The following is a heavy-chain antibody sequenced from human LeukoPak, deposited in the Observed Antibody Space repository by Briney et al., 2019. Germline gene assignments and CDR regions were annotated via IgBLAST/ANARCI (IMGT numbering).Heavy chain of an antibody. CDR2: MNPNSGNT. CDR3: ARGPNKSDGGNSGSAWFDP. D-gene: IGHD4-23*01. J-gene: IGHJ5*02. V-gene: IGHV1-8*01. CDR1: GYTFTTYD. Sequence: ASLKVSCKASGYTFTTYDIYWVRQATGQGLEWMGWMNPNSGNTDYAQKFQGRVTMTRNTSISTAYMELSSLRSEDTAVYYCARGPNKSDGGNSGSAWFDPWGQGTLVTVSS.